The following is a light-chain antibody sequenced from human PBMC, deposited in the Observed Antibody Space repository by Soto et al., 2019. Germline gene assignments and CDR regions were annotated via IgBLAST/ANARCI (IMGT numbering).Light chain of an antibody. CDR2: QDS. CDR3: QAWDSSTVV. V-gene: IGLV3-1*01. Sequence: SYELTQPPSVSVSPGQTASITCSGDKLGYKYVCWYQQKPGQSPVLVIYQDSGRPSGIPERFSGSNSGNTATLTISETQAMDEADYYCQAWDSSTVVFGTGTKVTVL. J-gene: IGLJ1*01. CDR1: KLGYKY.